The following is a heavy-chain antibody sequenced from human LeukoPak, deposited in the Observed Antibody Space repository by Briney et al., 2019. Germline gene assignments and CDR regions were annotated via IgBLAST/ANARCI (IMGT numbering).Heavy chain of an antibody. CDR1: GFTFSNAW. CDR3: TSAYYDFWSGPPGWFDP. D-gene: IGHD3-3*01. CDR2: IKSKTDGGTT. J-gene: IGHJ5*02. V-gene: IGHV3-15*01. Sequence: GGSLRLSCAASGFTFSNAWMSWVRQAPGKGLESVGRIKSKTDGGTTDYAAPVKGRFTISRDDSKNTLYLQMHSLKTEDTAVYYCTSAYYDFWSGPPGWFDPWGQGTLVTVSS.